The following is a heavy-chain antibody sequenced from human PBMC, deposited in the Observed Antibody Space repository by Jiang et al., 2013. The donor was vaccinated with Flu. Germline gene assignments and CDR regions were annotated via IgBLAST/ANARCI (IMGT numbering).Heavy chain of an antibody. CDR3: ARILGGSDFDY. V-gene: IGHV2-70*11. CDR2: IDWDNDK. CDR1: GFSLSTSGMS. J-gene: IGHJ4*02. Sequence: TFSGFSLSTSGMSVRWIRQPPGKALEWLARIDWDNDKYYTTSLKTRLTISKDTAKNQVVLTMTNMGPADTATYYCARILGGSDFDYWGQGTLVTVSS. D-gene: IGHD3-16*01.